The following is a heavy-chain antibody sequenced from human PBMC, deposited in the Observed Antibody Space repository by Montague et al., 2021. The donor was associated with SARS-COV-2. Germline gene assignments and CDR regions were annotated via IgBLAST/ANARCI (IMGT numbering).Heavy chain of an antibody. J-gene: IGHJ3*02. CDR3: AGGRRPVVVPGAGPAGRAFDT. D-gene: IGHD2-2*01. CDR2: VNQSGTT. V-gene: IGHV4-34*01. CDR1: GGSFRNYS. Sequence: SETLSLTCAISGGSFRNYSWSWICQPPGQGMEWIGEVNQSGTTISNPYVKRGVPISKDTSKNQFYLWLNSVTAADTAVYFCAGGRRPVVVPGAGPAGRAFDTWGQGTMVTVSS.